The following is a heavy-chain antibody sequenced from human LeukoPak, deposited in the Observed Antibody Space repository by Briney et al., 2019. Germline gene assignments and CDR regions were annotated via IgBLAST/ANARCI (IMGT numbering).Heavy chain of an antibody. CDR3: ARVNYYDSSGYYADFDY. D-gene: IGHD3-22*01. J-gene: IGHJ4*02. CDR2: INPNSAGT. CDR1: GYTFTGYY. Sequence: ASVKVSCKASGYTFTGYYMHWVRQAPGQGLEWMGWINPNSAGTNYAQKFQGRVTMTRDTSISTAYMELSRLRSDDTAVYYCARVNYYDSSGYYADFDYWGQGTLVTVSS. V-gene: IGHV1-2*02.